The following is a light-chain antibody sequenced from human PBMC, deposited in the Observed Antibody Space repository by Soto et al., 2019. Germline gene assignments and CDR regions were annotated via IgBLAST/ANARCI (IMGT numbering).Light chain of an antibody. CDR3: CSYVSGSTLYV. V-gene: IGLV2-14*03. CDR2: DVS. CDR1: SSDVGGYNS. J-gene: IGLJ1*01. Sequence: HSVLTQPASLSGSPGQSITVACTGTSSDVGGYNSVSWYQQHPGKAPKVIIFDVSSRPSGVSSRFSGSKSGNTASLTISGLQAEYEVDYYCCSYVSGSTLYVFGAGTKVTVL.